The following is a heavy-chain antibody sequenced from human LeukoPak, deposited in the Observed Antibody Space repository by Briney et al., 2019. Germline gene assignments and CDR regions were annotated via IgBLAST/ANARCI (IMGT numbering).Heavy chain of an antibody. D-gene: IGHD4-23*01. J-gene: IGHJ3*01. CDR2: ITATTRST. V-gene: IGHV3-23*01. Sequence: GGSLRLSCAASGFTFSIYAMHWVREAPGKGLEWVSTITATTRSTSYADSVKGRFTISRDNSKRTLYLQMNSLRVEDTAMYYCAKDPNGDYVGAFDFWGQGTLVSVSS. CDR1: GFTFSIYA. CDR3: AKDPNGDYVGAFDF.